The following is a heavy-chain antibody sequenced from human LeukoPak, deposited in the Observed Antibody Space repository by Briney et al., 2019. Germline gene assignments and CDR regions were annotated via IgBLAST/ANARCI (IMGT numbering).Heavy chain of an antibody. CDR1: GGTFSSYA. Sequence: GASVKVSCKASGGTFSSYAISWVRQAPGQGLEWMGGIIPIFGTANYAQKFQGGVTITADESTSTAYMGLSSLRSEDTAVYYCARSITMVRGVIIRGGHYFDYWGQGTLVTVSS. CDR2: IIPIFGTA. V-gene: IGHV1-69*13. CDR3: ARSITMVRGVIIRGGHYFDY. D-gene: IGHD3-10*01. J-gene: IGHJ4*02.